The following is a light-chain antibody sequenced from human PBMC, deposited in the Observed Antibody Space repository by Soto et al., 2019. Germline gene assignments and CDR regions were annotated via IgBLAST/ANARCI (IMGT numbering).Light chain of an antibody. Sequence: EIVLTQSPGTLSLSPGARATLSCMASQTITSNYLAWYQQKPGQAPRLLIYAASNRATGIPDRFSGSGSGTEFTLTISGLEPEDFAVYYCQQYDSSLWTFGQGTKVEIK. CDR3: QQYDSSLWT. J-gene: IGKJ1*01. CDR1: QTITSNY. V-gene: IGKV3-20*01. CDR2: AAS.